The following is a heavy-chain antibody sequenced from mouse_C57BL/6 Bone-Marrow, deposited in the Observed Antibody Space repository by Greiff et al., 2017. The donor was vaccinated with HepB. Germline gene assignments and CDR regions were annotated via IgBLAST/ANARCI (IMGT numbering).Heavy chain of an antibody. CDR1: GYTFTSYG. V-gene: IGHV1-81*01. CDR3: ARGYYGPWFAY. J-gene: IGHJ3*01. Sequence: VKLMESGAELARPGASVKLSCKASGYTFTSYGISWVKQRTGQGLEWIGEIYPRSGNTYYNEKFKGKATLTADKSSSTAYMELRSLTSEDSAVYFCARGYYGPWFAYWGQGTLVTVSA. D-gene: IGHD1-1*01. CDR2: IYPRSGNT.